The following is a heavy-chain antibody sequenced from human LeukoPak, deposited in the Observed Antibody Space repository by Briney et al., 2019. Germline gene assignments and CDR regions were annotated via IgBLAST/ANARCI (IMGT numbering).Heavy chain of an antibody. CDR2: ISGSGSSK. Sequence: PGGSLRLSCAASGFTFSDYYMTWIRQAPGKGLEWVSYISGSGSSKYYADSVKGRFTISRDNAKNSLYLQMNSLRVEDTAVYYCASSQSSVAGIVGGWDQGTLVTVSS. CDR3: ASSQSSVAGIVGG. V-gene: IGHV3-11*04. CDR1: GFTFSDYY. J-gene: IGHJ4*02. D-gene: IGHD6-19*01.